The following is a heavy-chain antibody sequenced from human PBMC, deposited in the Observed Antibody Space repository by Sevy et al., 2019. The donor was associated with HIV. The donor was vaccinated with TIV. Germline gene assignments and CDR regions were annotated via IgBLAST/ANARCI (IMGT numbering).Heavy chain of an antibody. J-gene: IGHJ6*02. D-gene: IGHD3-3*01. V-gene: IGHV1-69*13. Sequence: ASVKVSCKASGGTFSSYAISWVRQAPGQRLEWMGGIIPVFGTANCAQKFQGRVTITADESTSTAYMELSSLRSEDTAVYYCARGSRNGRFLAWLLPYYYYYGMDVWGQGTTVTVSS. CDR1: GGTFSSYA. CDR2: IIPVFGTA. CDR3: ARGSRNGRFLAWLLPYYYYYGMDV.